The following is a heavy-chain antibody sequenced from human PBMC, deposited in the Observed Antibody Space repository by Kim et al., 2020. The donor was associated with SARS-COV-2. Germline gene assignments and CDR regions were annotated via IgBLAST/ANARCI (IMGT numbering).Heavy chain of an antibody. V-gene: IGHV4-59*08. J-gene: IGHJ4*02. CDR2: YCGGST. CDR3: ARVFDY. D-gene: IGHD6-13*01. Sequence: YCGGSTNYNPSLNSRVSISVDPSKNQFSLKLSSVTAADTAMYYCARVFDYWGQGTLVTVSS.